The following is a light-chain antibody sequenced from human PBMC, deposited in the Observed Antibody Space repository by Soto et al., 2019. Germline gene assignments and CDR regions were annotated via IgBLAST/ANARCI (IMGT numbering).Light chain of an antibody. CDR2: DVT. J-gene: IGLJ2*01. V-gene: IGLV2-11*01. CDR1: ISDVAGYNY. CDR3: SSYTSSSTVV. Sequence: QSALTQPRSVCGSPGQSVTISCTGTISDVAGYNYVSWYQHHPGKAPKLLISDVTKRPSWVPDRFSGSKSGSTASLTISELQAEDEADYYCSSYTSSSTVVFGGGTKLTVL.